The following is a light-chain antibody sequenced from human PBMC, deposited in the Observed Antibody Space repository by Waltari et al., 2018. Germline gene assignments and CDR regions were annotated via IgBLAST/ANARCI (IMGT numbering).Light chain of an antibody. CDR3: AAWDDSLSGRV. V-gene: IGLV1-47*01. J-gene: IGLJ3*02. CDR1: SSNIGSNY. Sequence: QSVLTQPPSASGTPGQRVTIPCSGSSSNIGSNYVYWYQQLPGTAPKLLIYRNNQRPSGVPDRFSGSKSGTSASLAISGLRSEDEADYYCAAWDDSLSGRVFGGGTKVTVL. CDR2: RNN.